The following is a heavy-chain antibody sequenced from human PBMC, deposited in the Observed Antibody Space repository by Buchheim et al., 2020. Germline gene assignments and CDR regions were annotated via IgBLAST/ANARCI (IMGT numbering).Heavy chain of an antibody. D-gene: IGHD1-26*01. V-gene: IGHV3-15*01. CDR2: IKSKTDGGTT. CDR3: TFRGVRDGTWSNYYGMDV. CDR1: GFTFSNAW. Sequence: EVQLVESGGGLVKPGGSLRLSCAASGFTFSNAWMSWVRQAPGKGLEWVGRIKSKTDGGTTDYAAPVKGRFTITRDDSKNTLYLQMNSLKTEDTAVYYCTFRGVRDGTWSNYYGMDVWGQGT. J-gene: IGHJ6*02.